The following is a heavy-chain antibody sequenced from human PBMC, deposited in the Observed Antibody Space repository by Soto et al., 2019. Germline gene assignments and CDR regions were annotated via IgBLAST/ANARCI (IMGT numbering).Heavy chain of an antibody. CDR3: ARDSSSGWLGIQH. V-gene: IGHV3-9*01. J-gene: IGHJ1*01. D-gene: IGHD6-19*01. CDR1: GFAFDDYA. Sequence: EVQLVESGGGLVQPGRSLTLSCAASGFAFDDYAMHWVRQSQGRGLEWVSGITWNSRDVGYADSVKGRFTISRDNAKNSVYLQMNSLRAEDSALYYCARDSSSGWLGIQHWGQGTLVTVSS. CDR2: ITWNSRDV.